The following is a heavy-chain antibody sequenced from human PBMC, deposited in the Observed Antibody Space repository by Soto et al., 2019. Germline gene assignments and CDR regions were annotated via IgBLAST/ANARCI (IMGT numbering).Heavy chain of an antibody. Sequence: QVQLVESGGGVVQPGRSLRLSCAASGFTFSSYGMHWVRQAPGKRLEWVAVISYDGSNKYYADSVKGRFTTSKDNSKNTLYLQMDSLRAEDTAVYYCGNAEVVGWSCSSLRPDDYWGQGTLVTVSS. D-gene: IGHD2-15*01. CDR1: GFTFSSYG. CDR2: ISYDGSNK. J-gene: IGHJ4*02. CDR3: GNAEVVGWSCSSLRPDDY. V-gene: IGHV3-30*18.